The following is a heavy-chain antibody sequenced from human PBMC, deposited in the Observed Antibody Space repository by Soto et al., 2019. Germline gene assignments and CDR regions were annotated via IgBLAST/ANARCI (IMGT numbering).Heavy chain of an antibody. Sequence: ASVKVSCTASGYTFTSYGISWVRQAPGQGLEWMGWISAYNGNTNYAQKLQGRVTMTTDTSTSTAYMELRSLRSDDTAVYYCARDLVTIFGVVTSNRNYGMDVWGQGTTVTVS. V-gene: IGHV1-18*01. CDR3: ARDLVTIFGVVTSNRNYGMDV. D-gene: IGHD3-3*01. J-gene: IGHJ6*02. CDR2: ISAYNGNT. CDR1: GYTFTSYG.